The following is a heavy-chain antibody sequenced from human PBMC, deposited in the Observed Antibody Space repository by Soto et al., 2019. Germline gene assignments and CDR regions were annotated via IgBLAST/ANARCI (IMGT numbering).Heavy chain of an antibody. D-gene: IGHD3-10*01. J-gene: IGHJ4*02. Sequence: EVQLVESGGGLVKPGGSLRLSCAASGFTFSSYSMTWVRQAPGKGLEWVSSINSRSSSIYYADSVKGRFTISRDNAKNSLYIQMNSLRAEDMAVYYCARNPSGDYWGQGTPVTVSS. CDR1: GFTFSSYS. CDR3: ARNPSGDY. CDR2: INSRSSSI. V-gene: IGHV3-21*01.